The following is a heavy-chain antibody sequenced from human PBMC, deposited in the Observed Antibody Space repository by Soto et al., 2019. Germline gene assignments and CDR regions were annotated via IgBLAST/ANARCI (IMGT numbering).Heavy chain of an antibody. CDR1: GGTFRSHE. CDR2: IMPILGTA. J-gene: IGHJ4*02. CDR3: ARDWGTSSEYFDY. D-gene: IGHD6-6*01. Sequence: SVKVSCKAYGGTFRSHEISWARQPPGQGLEWMGGIMPILGTANYAQKFKDRLSITTNGSTSTAYMELSSLRPEDTAVFFCARDWGTSSEYFDYWGQGTLVTV. V-gene: IGHV1-69*05.